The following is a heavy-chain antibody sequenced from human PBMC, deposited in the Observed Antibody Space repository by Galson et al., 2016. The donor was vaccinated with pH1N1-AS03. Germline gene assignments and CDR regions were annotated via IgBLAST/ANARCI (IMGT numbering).Heavy chain of an antibody. CDR1: GYDFINYW. Sequence: QSGAEVKKPGESLKISCKASGYDFINYWIGWVRQMPGRGLEWMGVIDPRDSDTRYSQSFQGQVTISADKSITTAHLQWDSLKASDTGMYFCARHRQSETYSEAFDIWGQGTMVTVSS. V-gene: IGHV5-51*01. CDR3: ARHRQSETYSEAFDI. CDR2: IDPRDSDT. J-gene: IGHJ3*02. D-gene: IGHD2-15*01.